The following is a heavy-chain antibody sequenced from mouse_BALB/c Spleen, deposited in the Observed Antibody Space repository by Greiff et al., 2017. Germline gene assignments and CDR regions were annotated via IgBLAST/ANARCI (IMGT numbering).Heavy chain of an antibody. CDR2: IWAGGST. V-gene: IGHV2-9*02. D-gene: IGHD3-3*01. CDR1: GFSLTSYG. Sequence: QVQLQQSGPGLVAPSQSLSITCTVSGFSLTSYGVHWVRQPPGKGLEWLGVIWAGGSTNYNSALMSRLSISKDNSKSQVFLKMNSLQTDDTAMYYCARVPLRGTDAMDYWGQGTSVTVSS. J-gene: IGHJ4*01. CDR3: ARVPLRGTDAMDY.